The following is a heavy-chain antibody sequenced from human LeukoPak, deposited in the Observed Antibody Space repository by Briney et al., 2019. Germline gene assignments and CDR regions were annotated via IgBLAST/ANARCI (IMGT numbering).Heavy chain of an antibody. CDR2: IYYSGST. CDR1: GGSLSSYY. Sequence: SETLSLTCTVSGGSLSSYYWSWVRQPPGKGLEWIGYIYYSGSTNYNPSLKSRVTISVDTSKNQFSLKLSSVTAADTAVYYCARQGIAAAGTWYNWFDPWGQGTLVTVSS. V-gene: IGHV4-59*08. CDR3: ARQGIAAAGTWYNWFDP. J-gene: IGHJ5*02. D-gene: IGHD6-13*01.